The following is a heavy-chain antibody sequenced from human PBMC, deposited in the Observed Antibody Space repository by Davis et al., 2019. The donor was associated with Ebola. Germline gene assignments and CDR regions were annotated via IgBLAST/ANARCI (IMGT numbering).Heavy chain of an antibody. CDR1: GFSVNNNY. J-gene: IGHJ4*02. CDR3: VRSRGNKPSEREFDY. V-gene: IGHV3-66*01. Sequence: GGSLRLSCAASGFSVNNNYMSWVRQAPGKGLEWVSLINSVAGTLYIDSVKGRFTISRDNPKNTLFLQMNSLRAEDTAVYYCVRSRGNKPSEREFDYWGQGTLVTVSS. CDR2: INSVAGT. D-gene: IGHD3-10*01.